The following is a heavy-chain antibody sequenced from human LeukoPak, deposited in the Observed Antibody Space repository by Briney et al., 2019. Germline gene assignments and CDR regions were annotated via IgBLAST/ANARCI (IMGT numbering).Heavy chain of an antibody. CDR1: GYTFTSYG. D-gene: IGHD3-3*01. J-gene: IGHJ4*02. V-gene: IGHV1-8*02. CDR3: ARGSYVLRFLEWLTLVY. CDR2: MNPNSGNT. Sequence: ASVKVSCKASGYTFTSYGISWVRQAPGQGLEWMGWMNPNSGNTGYAQKFQGRVTMTRNTSISTAYMELSSLRSEDTAVYYCARGSYVLRFLEWLTLVYWGQGTLVTVSS.